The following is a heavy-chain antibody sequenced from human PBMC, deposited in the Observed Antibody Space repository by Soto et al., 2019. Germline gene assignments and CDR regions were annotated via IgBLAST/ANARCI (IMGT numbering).Heavy chain of an antibody. J-gene: IGHJ3*02. V-gene: IGHV3-11*01. Sequence: GGSLRLSCAVSGFTFSDYYMNWIRQAPVKGLEWVSYISSSGTTIYYADSVKGRFVISRDNAKNSLYLQMNSLRAEDTAVYYSARDEYYYEVDAFDICGQGTMVTVSS. D-gene: IGHD3-22*01. CDR3: ARDEYYYEVDAFDI. CDR1: GFTFSDYY. CDR2: ISSSGTTI.